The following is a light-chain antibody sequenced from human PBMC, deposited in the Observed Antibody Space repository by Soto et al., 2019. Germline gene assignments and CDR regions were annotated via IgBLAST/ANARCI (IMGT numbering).Light chain of an antibody. CDR2: GAS. J-gene: IGKJ2*01. V-gene: IGKV3-20*01. CDR1: QSVSSN. CDR3: QQYGNAPPST. Sequence: DIEMTQSPATLSVAPGSRATVSFISSQSVSSNLAWYQQKPGQTPRLLIYGASNRAAGIPDRFSGSGSGTDFSLIISRVEPEDFAVYYCQQYGNAPPSTLGQGTKVDI.